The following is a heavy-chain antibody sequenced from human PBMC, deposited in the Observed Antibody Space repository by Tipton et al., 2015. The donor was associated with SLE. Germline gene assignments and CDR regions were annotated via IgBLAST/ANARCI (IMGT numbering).Heavy chain of an antibody. CDR3: ARGGFSMVRGSY. V-gene: IGHV3-53*01. Sequence: GSLRLSCAASGFIFSEYAMNWVRQAPGKGLEWVSVIYSGGTTYYADSVKGRITIPRDNSKNTLYLQLNRRTAEDTAVYYCARGGFSMVRGSYWGQGTLVTVSS. CDR1: GFIFSEYA. J-gene: IGHJ4*02. D-gene: IGHD3-10*01. CDR2: IYSGGTT.